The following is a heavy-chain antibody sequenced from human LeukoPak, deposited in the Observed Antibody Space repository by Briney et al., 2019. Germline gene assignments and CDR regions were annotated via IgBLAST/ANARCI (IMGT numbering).Heavy chain of an antibody. D-gene: IGHD6-13*01. CDR2: ISAYNGNT. Sequence: ASVKVSCKASGYTFTSYGISWVRQAPGQGLEWMGWISAYNGNTNYAQKFQGRVTITADESTSTAYMELSSLRSEDTAVYYCARERYSRSWGPDAFDIWGQGTMVTVSS. CDR3: ARERYSRSWGPDAFDI. J-gene: IGHJ3*02. V-gene: IGHV1-18*01. CDR1: GYTFTSYG.